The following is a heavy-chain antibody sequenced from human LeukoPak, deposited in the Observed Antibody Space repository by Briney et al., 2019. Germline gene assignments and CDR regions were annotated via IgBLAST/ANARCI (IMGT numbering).Heavy chain of an antibody. CDR1: GGSFSGYY. D-gene: IGHD6-6*01. CDR2: INHSGST. Sequence: SETLSLTCAVYGGSFSGYYWSWIRQPPGKGLEWIGEINHSGSTNYNPSLKSRVTISVDTSKNQFSLKLSSVTAADTAVYYCARGPIAARPELGWFDPWGQGTLVTVSS. J-gene: IGHJ5*02. CDR3: ARGPIAARPELGWFDP. V-gene: IGHV4-34*01.